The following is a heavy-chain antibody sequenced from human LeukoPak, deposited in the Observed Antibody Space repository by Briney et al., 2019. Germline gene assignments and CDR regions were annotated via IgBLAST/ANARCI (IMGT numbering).Heavy chain of an antibody. CDR2: IIPIFGTA. CDR1: GGTFSSYA. CDR3: ARRWATVTTDAFDI. J-gene: IGHJ3*02. D-gene: IGHD4-17*01. Sequence: SVKVSCKASGGTFSSYAISWVRQAPGQGLEWMGGIIPIFGTANYAQKFQGRVTITADESTSTAYMELSSLRSEDTAVYYCARRWATVTTDAFDIWGQGTMVTVSS. V-gene: IGHV1-69*13.